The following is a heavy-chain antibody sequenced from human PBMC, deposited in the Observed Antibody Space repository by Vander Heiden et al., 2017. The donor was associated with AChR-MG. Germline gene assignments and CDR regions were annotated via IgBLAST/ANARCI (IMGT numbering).Heavy chain of an antibody. V-gene: IGHV3-23*01. CDR1: GFTFSSYA. J-gene: IGHJ4*02. Sequence: EVQLLESGGGLVQPGGSLGLPCAASGFTFSSYAMSLVRQAPGKGLEWVSGIGASDGSTYYADSVKGRFTISRDNSKNTLYLQMSSLRAEDTAVYYCANGGTFDYWGQGTLVTVS. CDR3: ANGGTFDY. CDR2: IGASDGST. D-gene: IGHD1-1*01.